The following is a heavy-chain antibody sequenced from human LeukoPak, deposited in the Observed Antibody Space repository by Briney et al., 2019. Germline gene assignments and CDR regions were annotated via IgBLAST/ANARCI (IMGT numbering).Heavy chain of an antibody. D-gene: IGHD2-2*01. Sequence: ASVKVSCKASGYTFTSYAMHWVRQAPGQRLEWMGWINAGNGNTKYSQKFQGRVTITRDTSASTAYMELSSLRSEETAVYYCANTRGVKPSLWYFDLWGRGTLVTFSS. CDR1: GYTFTSYA. J-gene: IGHJ2*01. V-gene: IGHV1-3*01. CDR3: ANTRGVKPSLWYFDL. CDR2: INAGNGNT.